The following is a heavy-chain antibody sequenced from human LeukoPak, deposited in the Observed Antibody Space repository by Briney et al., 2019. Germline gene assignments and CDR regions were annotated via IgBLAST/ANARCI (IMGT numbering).Heavy chain of an antibody. Sequence: ASETLSLTCAVYGGSFSGYYWSWIRQPPGKGLEWIGSIYYSGSTFYNPSLKSRVIISVDTSKNHFSLKLSSVTAADTAVYYCVRHPALVPPDDWGQGTLVTVSS. V-gene: IGHV4-34*01. CDR1: GGSFSGYY. CDR3: VRHPALVPPDD. CDR2: IYYSGST. D-gene: IGHD6-6*01. J-gene: IGHJ4*02.